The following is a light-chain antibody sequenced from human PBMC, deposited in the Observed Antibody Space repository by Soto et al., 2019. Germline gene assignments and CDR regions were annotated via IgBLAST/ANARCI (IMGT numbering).Light chain of an antibody. CDR1: SNDVGGYNY. J-gene: IGLJ1*01. Sequence: SALTQPASVSGSPGQSITISCTGTSNDVGGYNYVSWYQQHPGKAPKLVIYEVSHRPSGISDRFSGSKSGNTASLTISGLQVEDEADYYCSSYATSSPYVFGAGTKLTVL. CDR2: EVS. V-gene: IGLV2-14*01. CDR3: SSYATSSPYV.